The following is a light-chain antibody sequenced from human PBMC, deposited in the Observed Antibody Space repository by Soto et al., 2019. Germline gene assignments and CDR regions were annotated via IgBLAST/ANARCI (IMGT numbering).Light chain of an antibody. V-gene: IGLV1-40*01. Sequence: QSVLTQPPSVSGAPGQRVTLSGTGSSSNIGAGYDVHWYQQLPGTAPKLLIYANSNRPSGVPDRFSGSKSGTSASLAITGLQAEDEADYYCPSHVFSLSVVFGGGTKLTVL. CDR1: SSNIGAGYD. CDR3: PSHVFSLSVV. CDR2: ANS. J-gene: IGLJ2*01.